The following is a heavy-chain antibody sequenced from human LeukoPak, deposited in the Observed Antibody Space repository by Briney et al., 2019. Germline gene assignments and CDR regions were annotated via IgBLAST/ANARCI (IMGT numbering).Heavy chain of an antibody. CDR3: PRAPQTEAGPDY. CDR1: GGSVTSYY. Sequence: PSETLSLTCTVSGGSVTSYYWSWIRQPPGKGLEWIGYISYSGTTNYNPSLKGRVTISVDTSKNQFSLKLTSVTAADTAIYYCPRAPQTEAGPDYGGQGTGTTVS. J-gene: IGHJ4*02. CDR2: ISYSGTT. V-gene: IGHV4-59*02. D-gene: IGHD6-13*01.